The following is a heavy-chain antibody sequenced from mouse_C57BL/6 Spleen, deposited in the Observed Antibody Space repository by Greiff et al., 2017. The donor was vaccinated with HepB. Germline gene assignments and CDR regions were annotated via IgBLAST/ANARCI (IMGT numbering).Heavy chain of an antibody. Sequence: QVHVKQSGAELVRPGASVTLSCKASGYTFTDYEMHWVKQTPVHGLEWIGAIDPETGGTAYNQKFKGKAILTADKSSSTAYMELRSLTSEDSAVYYCTRRDYYGSSGHWYFDVWGTGTTVTVSS. CDR2: IDPETGGT. CDR1: GYTFTDYE. CDR3: TRRDYYGSSGHWYFDV. V-gene: IGHV1-15*01. J-gene: IGHJ1*03. D-gene: IGHD1-1*01.